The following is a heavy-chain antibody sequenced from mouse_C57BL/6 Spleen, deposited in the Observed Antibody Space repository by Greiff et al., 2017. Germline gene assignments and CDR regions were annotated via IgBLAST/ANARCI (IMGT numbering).Heavy chain of an antibody. Sequence: QVQLQQSGPELVKPGASVKISCKASGYAFSSSWMNWVKQRPGKGLEWIGRSYPGDGDTNYNGKFKGKATLTADKSSSTAYMQRGSLTSEDSAVYFCARKGTAMDYWGQGTSVTVSS. D-gene: IGHD2-14*01. J-gene: IGHJ4*01. V-gene: IGHV1-82*01. CDR3: ARKGTAMDY. CDR1: GYAFSSSW. CDR2: SYPGDGDT.